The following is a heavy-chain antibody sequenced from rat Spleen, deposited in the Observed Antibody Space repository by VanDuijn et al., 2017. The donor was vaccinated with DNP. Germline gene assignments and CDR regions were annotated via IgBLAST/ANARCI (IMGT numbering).Heavy chain of an antibody. V-gene: IGHV3-3*01. D-gene: IGHD4-6*01. CDR2: INSAGST. Sequence: EVQLQESGPGLVKPSQSLSLTCSVTGYSITGGYGWTWIRKFPGNKLEWMGHINSAGSTNYNPPLKSQIPITRDTSKNQFFLHLTSVTTEDTATYYCARSFSAWAMDVWGQGASVTVSS. J-gene: IGHJ4*01. CDR1: GYSITGGYG. CDR3: ARSFSAWAMDV.